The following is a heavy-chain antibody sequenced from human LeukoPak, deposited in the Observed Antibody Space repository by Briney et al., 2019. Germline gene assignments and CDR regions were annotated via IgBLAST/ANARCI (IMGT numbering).Heavy chain of an antibody. CDR1: GGSISSSSYY. J-gene: IGHJ4*02. V-gene: IGHV4-39*07. CDR2: IYYSENT. D-gene: IGHD4-17*01. CDR3: ARVPTVTFFDY. Sequence: PSETLSLTCTVSGGSISSSSYYWGWIRQPPGKGLEWIGSIYYSENTYYNPSLKSRVTISVGTSKNQFSLKLSSVTAADTAVYYCARVPTVTFFDYWGQGTLVTVSS.